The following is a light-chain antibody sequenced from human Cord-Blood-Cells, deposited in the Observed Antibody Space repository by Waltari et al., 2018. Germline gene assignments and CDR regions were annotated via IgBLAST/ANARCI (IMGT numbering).Light chain of an antibody. CDR1: QDISNY. CDR2: DAS. Sequence: DIQMTQSPSSLSASVGDRVTITCQACQDISNYLNWYQQKPGKAPKLLIYDASNLETGVPSRFSGSGSGTDFTFTISSLQPEDIATYYCQQYDNLWTFGQGTKVEIK. CDR3: QQYDNLWT. J-gene: IGKJ1*01. V-gene: IGKV1-33*01.